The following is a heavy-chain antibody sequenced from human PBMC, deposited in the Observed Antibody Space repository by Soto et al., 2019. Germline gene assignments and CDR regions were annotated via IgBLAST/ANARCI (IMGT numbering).Heavy chain of an antibody. CDR2: ISYDGSNK. Sequence: PGGSLRLSCAASGFTFSSYAMHWVRQAPGKGLEWVAVISYDGSNKYYADSVKGRFTISRDNSKNTLYLQMNSLRAEDTAVYYCARVGPVSRLDYWGQGTLVTVSS. CDR3: ARVGPVSRLDY. J-gene: IGHJ4*02. CDR1: GFTFSSYA. D-gene: IGHD3-16*02. V-gene: IGHV3-30-3*01.